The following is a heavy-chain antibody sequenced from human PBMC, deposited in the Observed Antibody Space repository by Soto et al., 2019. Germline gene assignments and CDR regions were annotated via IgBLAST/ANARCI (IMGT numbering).Heavy chain of an antibody. Sequence: VGSLRLSCAASGFTFSSYAMSWVRQAPGKGLEWVSAISGSGGSTYCADSVKGRFTISRDNSKNTLYLQMNSLRAEDTAVYYCAKFPFLVWSFDYWGQGTLVTVSS. J-gene: IGHJ4*02. CDR1: GFTFSSYA. D-gene: IGHD3-3*01. CDR2: ISGSGGST. CDR3: AKFPFLVWSFDY. V-gene: IGHV3-23*01.